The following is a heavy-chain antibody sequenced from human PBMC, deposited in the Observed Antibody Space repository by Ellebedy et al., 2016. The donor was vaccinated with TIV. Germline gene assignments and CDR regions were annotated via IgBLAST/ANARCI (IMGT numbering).Heavy chain of an antibody. Sequence: GESLKISCVASAFRFSNYGMHWVRQAPGKGLEWVAFIRYDASYEYYAESMKGRFTISRDHSKNTLYLQLSSLRPEDTAVYYCAKDRALAPYYYYGMDVWGQGTTVTVSS. V-gene: IGHV3-30*02. CDR3: AKDRALAPYYYYGMDV. J-gene: IGHJ6*02. CDR1: AFRFSNYG. CDR2: IRYDASYE. D-gene: IGHD1-26*01.